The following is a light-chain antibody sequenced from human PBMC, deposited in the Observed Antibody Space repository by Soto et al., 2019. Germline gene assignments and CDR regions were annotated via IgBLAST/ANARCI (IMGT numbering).Light chain of an antibody. J-gene: IGLJ1*01. CDR2: DVT. CDR3: CSFAGSYSYG. CDR1: TSNVGGYNY. V-gene: IGLV2-11*01. Sequence: QSVLTQPRSVSGSPGQSVTISCTGTTSNVGGYNYVSWYQQHPSKAPKLMIYDVTKRPSGVPDRFSGSKSGNTASLTISGLQAEDEADYYCCSFAGSYSYGXGIGTKVT.